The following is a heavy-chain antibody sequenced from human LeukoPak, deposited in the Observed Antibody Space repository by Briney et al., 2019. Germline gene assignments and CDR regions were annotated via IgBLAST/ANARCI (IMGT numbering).Heavy chain of an antibody. Sequence: SETLSLTCTVSGGSISSSSYYWGWIRQPPGKGLEWIGSIYYSGSTYYNPFLKSRVTISVDTSKNQFSLKLSSVTAADTAVYYCAREGGVWESYRYTVIDYWGQGTLVTVSS. D-gene: IGHD3-16*02. CDR1: GGSISSSSYY. V-gene: IGHV4-39*07. CDR3: AREGGVWESYRYTVIDY. J-gene: IGHJ4*02. CDR2: IYYSGST.